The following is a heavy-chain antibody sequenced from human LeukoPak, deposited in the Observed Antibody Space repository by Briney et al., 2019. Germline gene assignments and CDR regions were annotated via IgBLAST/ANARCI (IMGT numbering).Heavy chain of an antibody. D-gene: IGHD3-10*01. CDR3: TTDDEYYYGSGSLSFDY. CDR2: IKIKTDGGTT. Sequence: GGSLRLSCAASRFTFNSYWMSWVRQAPGKGLEWVGLIKIKTDGGTTDYAAPVKGRFTISRDDSKNTLYLQMNSLKTEDTAVYYRTTDDEYYYGSGSLSFDYWGQGTLVTVSS. V-gene: IGHV3-15*01. CDR1: RFTFNSYW. J-gene: IGHJ4*02.